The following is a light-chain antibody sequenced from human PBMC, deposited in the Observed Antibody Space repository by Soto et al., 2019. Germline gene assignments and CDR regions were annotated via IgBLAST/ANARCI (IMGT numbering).Light chain of an antibody. CDR3: SSYRSSSSAVL. Sequence: QSALTQPASVSGSPGQSIAISCTGTSSDIGGYNYVSWYQQHPGKAPKLLVYDVTERPSGVSNRFSGSKSSNTASLTISGLQAEDEADYYCSSYRSSSSAVLFGGGTKLTVL. V-gene: IGLV2-14*01. CDR2: DVT. J-gene: IGLJ3*02. CDR1: SSDIGGYNY.